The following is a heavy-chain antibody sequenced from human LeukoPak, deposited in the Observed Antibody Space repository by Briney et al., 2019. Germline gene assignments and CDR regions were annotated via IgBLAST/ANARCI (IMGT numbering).Heavy chain of an antibody. J-gene: IGHJ4*02. CDR2: SGSGGST. Sequence: GGSLRLSCAASGFTFSSYAMSWVRQAPGKGLEWVSGSGSGGSTYYSDSVKGRFTISRDNSKNTLYLQMNSLRAEDTAVYYCAKDFWSGYYPNYWGQGTLVTVSS. V-gene: IGHV3-23*01. D-gene: IGHD3-3*01. CDR1: GFTFSSYA. CDR3: AKDFWSGYYPNY.